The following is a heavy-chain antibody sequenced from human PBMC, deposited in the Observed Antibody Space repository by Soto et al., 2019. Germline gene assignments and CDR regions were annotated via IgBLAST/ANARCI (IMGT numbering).Heavy chain of an antibody. CDR1: GGSITDYS. Sequence: SETLSLTCTVSGGSITDYSWVWIRQPAGKGLEWIGRIFSSGSTNYNPSLKGRITMSLDTSKNQFSLKLNSATATDTAVYFCARDQGVVVTADNWFDPWCQGILVTVSS. CDR2: IFSSGST. D-gene: IGHD2-21*02. CDR3: ARDQGVVVTADNWFDP. V-gene: IGHV4-4*07. J-gene: IGHJ5*02.